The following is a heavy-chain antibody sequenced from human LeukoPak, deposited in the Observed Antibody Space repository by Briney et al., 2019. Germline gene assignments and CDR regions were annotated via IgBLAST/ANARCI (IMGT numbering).Heavy chain of an antibody. J-gene: IGHJ6*03. CDR3: ARFDQQLIEGAIAYYDYYYMDV. D-gene: IGHD6-13*01. CDR2: IFYSGAA. CDR1: GVSIDSYY. Sequence: SETLSLTCTVSGVSIDSYYWSWIRQPPGKGLEWIGYIFYSGAAKYSPSLKGRVTISIDRSTNQFSLRLNSVTAADSAVYYCARFDQQLIEGAIAYYDYYYMDVWGKGTTVTVSS. V-gene: IGHV4-59*01.